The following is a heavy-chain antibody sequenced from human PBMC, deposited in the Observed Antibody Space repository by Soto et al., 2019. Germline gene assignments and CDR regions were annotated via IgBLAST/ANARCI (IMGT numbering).Heavy chain of an antibody. V-gene: IGHV4-28*01. J-gene: IGHJ4*02. D-gene: IGHD1-26*01. CDR3: ARREIQGPIDS. Sequence: QVQLQESGPGLLKPPAPLSLTCVFSGYSTSSSNCWGWTRQPPGKGLEWIGYISDSGTTYYNRSLKSRVTMSVDTSKNQFSLKLTSVTAVDTAVYYCARREIQGPIDSWGQGTLVTVSS. CDR2: ISDSGTT. CDR1: GYSTSSSNC.